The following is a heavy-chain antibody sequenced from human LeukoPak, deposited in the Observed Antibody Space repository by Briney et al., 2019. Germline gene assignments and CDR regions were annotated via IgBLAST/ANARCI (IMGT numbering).Heavy chain of an antibody. V-gene: IGHV4-39*07. CDR3: TRKVIAARPRLDY. CDR1: GGSISSSSYY. Sequence: SETLSLTCTVSGGSISSSSYYWGWIRQPPGKGLEWIGSIYYSGSTYYNPSLKSRVTISVDTSKNQFSLKLSSVTAADTAVYYCTRKVIAARPRLDYWGQGTLVTVSS. D-gene: IGHD6-6*01. CDR2: IYYSGST. J-gene: IGHJ4*02.